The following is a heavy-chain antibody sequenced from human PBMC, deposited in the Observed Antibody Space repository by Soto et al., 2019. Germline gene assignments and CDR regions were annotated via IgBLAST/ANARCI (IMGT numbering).Heavy chain of an antibody. D-gene: IGHD3-16*01. CDR3: VMVDNYVTPTPQDV. Sequence: QVQLVQSGDEVKKPGASVKVSCKASGYIFVNYGIAWVRQAPGQGLEWMGWISPYTGNTHSATKIQGRLTMTTDTSTSKAYMKRVSLTSDDTAVYYCVMVDNYVTPTPQDVWGQGTTVTVSS. CDR2: ISPYTGNT. CDR1: GYIFVNYG. V-gene: IGHV1-18*01. J-gene: IGHJ6*02.